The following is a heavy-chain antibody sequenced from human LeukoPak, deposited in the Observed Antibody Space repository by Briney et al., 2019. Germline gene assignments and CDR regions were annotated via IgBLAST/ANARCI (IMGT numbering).Heavy chain of an antibody. V-gene: IGHV3-20*04. D-gene: IGHD3-10*01. CDR3: ARDSYYGSGSYPSDY. Sequence: TGGSLRLSCAASGFTFDDYGMSWVRQAPGKGLEWVSGINWNGGSTGYADSVKGRFTISRDNAKNSLYLQMNSLRAEHTALYYCARDSYYGSGSYPSDYWGQGTLVTVSS. CDR2: INWNGGST. J-gene: IGHJ4*02. CDR1: GFTFDDYG.